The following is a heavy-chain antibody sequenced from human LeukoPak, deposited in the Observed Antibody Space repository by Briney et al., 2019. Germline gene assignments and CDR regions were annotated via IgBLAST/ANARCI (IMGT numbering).Heavy chain of an antibody. CDR3: AGTYGPGGYFDY. V-gene: IGHV4-59*12. CDR1: GGSISSYY. D-gene: IGHD3-16*01. Sequence: SETLSLTCTVSGGSISSYYWSWIRQPPGKGLEWIGEIYHSGSTNYNPSLKSRVTIPVDKSKNQFSLKLSSVTAADTAVYYCAGTYGPGGYFDYWGQGTLVTVSS. J-gene: IGHJ4*02. CDR2: IYHSGST.